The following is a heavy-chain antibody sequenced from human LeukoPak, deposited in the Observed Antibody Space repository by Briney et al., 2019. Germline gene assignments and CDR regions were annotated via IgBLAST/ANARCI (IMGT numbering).Heavy chain of an antibody. D-gene: IGHD6-19*01. CDR3: ARRVAVKPYYGMDV. V-gene: IGHV4-59*08. J-gene: IGHJ6*02. CDR1: GGSISSXY. CDR2: VYYSGST. Sequence: SETXXLTCTVSGGSISSXYWTXIXQXXGXGXEWXGYVYYSGSTNYNPSLKSRVTISVDTSKNQFSLNLSSVTAADTAVYYCARRVAVKPYYGMDVWGQGTTVTVSS.